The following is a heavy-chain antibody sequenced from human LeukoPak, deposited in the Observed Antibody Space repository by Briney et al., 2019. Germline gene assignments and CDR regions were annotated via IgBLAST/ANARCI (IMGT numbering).Heavy chain of an antibody. J-gene: IGHJ5*02. Sequence: GGSLRLSCAASGFTFSSYEMNWVRQAPGKGLEWVSYISSSGSTIYYADSVKGRFTISRDNAKNSLYLQMNSLRADDTAVYYCARVKVEMATIGWLDPWGQGTLVTVSS. D-gene: IGHD5-24*01. CDR2: ISSSGSTI. CDR1: GFTFSSYE. CDR3: ARVKVEMATIGWLDP. V-gene: IGHV3-48*03.